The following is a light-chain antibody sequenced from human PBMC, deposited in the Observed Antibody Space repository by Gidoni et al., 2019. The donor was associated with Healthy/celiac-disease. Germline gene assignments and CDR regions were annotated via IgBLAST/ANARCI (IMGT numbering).Light chain of an antibody. J-gene: IGLJ2*01. CDR3: QVWDSSSDHVV. CDR1: NIGSKS. CDR2: DDS. V-gene: IGLV3-21*02. Sequence: SYVMTQPPSVSVAPEQTARITCGGNNIGSKSVHCYQQKPGQAPVLVVYDDSDRPSGIPERFSGSNSGNTATLTISRVEAVDEADYYCQVWDSSSDHVVFGGGTKLTVL.